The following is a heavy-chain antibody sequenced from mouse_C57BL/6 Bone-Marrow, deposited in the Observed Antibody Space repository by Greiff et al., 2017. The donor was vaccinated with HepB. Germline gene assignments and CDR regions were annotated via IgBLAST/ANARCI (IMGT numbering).Heavy chain of an antibody. D-gene: IGHD1-1*01. CDR1: GYTFTSYW. CDR2: IHPNSGST. J-gene: IGHJ3*01. CDR3: ARGIYYGSSLTAY. V-gene: IGHV1-64*01. Sequence: QVQLQQPGAELVKPGASVKLSCKASGYTFTSYWMHWVKQRPGQGLEWIGMIHPNSGSTNYNEKFKSKATLTVDKSSSTASMQLSSLTSEDSAVYYCARGIYYGSSLTAYWGQGTLVTVSA.